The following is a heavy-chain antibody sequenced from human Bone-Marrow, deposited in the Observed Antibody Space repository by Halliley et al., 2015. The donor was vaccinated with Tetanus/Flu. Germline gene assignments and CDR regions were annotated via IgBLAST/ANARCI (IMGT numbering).Heavy chain of an antibody. Sequence: TLSLTCTVSGGFIRSGGYYWSWIRQHPGKGLEWIGNIYYSGSTYYNPSLKSRVTISVDTSKNQFSLKLSSVTAADTAMYYCARGVGNNWFDPWGQGTLVTVSS. V-gene: IGHV4-31*03. CDR2: IYYSGST. CDR3: ARGVGNNWFDP. J-gene: IGHJ5*02. D-gene: IGHD3-3*01. CDR1: GGFIRSGGYY.